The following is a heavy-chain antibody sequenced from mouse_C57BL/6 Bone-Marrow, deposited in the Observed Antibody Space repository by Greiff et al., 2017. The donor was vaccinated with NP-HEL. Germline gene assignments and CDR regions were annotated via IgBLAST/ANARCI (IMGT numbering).Heavy chain of an antibody. V-gene: IGHV1-81*01. CDR3: ARREGWPRPGFAY. Sequence: QVQLQQSGAELARPGASVKLSCKASGYTFTSYGISWVKQRTGQGLEWIGEIYPRSGNTYYNEKFKGKATLTADKSSSTAYMELRSLTSEDSAVYFCARREGWPRPGFAYWGQGTLVTVSA. CDR1: GYTFTSYG. CDR2: IYPRSGNT. D-gene: IGHD1-2*01. J-gene: IGHJ3*01.